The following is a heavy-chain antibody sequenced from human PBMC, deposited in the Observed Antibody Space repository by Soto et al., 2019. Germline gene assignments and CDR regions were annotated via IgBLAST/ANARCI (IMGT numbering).Heavy chain of an antibody. J-gene: IGHJ5*02. CDR2: IYYSGST. V-gene: IGHV4-31*03. CDR3: ARGEVVASNWFDP. D-gene: IGHD2-15*01. Sequence: QVQMQESGPGLVKPSQTLYLTCSVSGGSIIDSGSFYWSWIRQHPGKGLEWIGYIYYSGSTYYNRSLKSRATISLDTSKNQFSLKLTSVTAADTAIYYFARGEVVASNWFDPWGQGTLLTVSS. CDR1: GGSIIDSGSFY.